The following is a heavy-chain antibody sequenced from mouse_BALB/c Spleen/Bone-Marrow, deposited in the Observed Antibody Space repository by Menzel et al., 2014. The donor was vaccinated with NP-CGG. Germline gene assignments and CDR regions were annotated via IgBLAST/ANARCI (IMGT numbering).Heavy chain of an antibody. D-gene: IGHD2-1*01. V-gene: IGHV1-4*01. J-gene: IGHJ3*01. CDR1: GYTFTSYT. CDR2: INPSSGYT. CDR3: ARSNGNYVLAY. Sequence: VKLVESGAELARPGASVKMSCKASGYTFTSYTMHWVKQGPGQGLEWIGYINPSSGYTNYNQKFKDKATLTADKSSSTAYMQLSSLTSEDSAVYYCARSNGNYVLAYWGQGTLVTVFA.